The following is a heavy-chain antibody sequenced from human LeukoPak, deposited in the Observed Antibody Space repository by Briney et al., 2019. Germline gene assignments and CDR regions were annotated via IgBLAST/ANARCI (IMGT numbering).Heavy chain of an antibody. D-gene: IGHD3-22*01. Sequence: PGGSLRLSCAASGFTSSSYGMHWVRQAPGKGLEWVAVISYDGSNKYYADSVKGRFTISRDNSKNTLYLQMNSLRAEDTAVYYCAKPSNYYDSSGTFDYWGQGTLVTVSS. CDR1: GFTSSSYG. V-gene: IGHV3-30*18. J-gene: IGHJ4*02. CDR3: AKPSNYYDSSGTFDY. CDR2: ISYDGSNK.